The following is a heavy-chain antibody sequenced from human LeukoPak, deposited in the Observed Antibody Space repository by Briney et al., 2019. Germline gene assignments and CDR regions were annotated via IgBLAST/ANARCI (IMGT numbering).Heavy chain of an antibody. J-gene: IGHJ4*02. V-gene: IGHV3-21*01. CDR1: GFTFSSYS. D-gene: IGHD3-22*01. CDR2: ISSSSSYI. CDR3: AREDYYDSSGYYDY. Sequence: PGGSLRLSCAVSGFTFSSYSMNWVRQAPGKGLEWVSSISSSSSYIYYADSVKGRFTISRDNAKNSLYLQMNSLRAEDTAVYYCAREDYYDSSGYYDYWGQGTLVTVSS.